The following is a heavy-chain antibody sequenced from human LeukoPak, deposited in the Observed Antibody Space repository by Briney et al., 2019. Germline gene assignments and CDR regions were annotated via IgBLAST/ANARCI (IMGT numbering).Heavy chain of an antibody. D-gene: IGHD5-24*01. Sequence: SETLSLTCAVYGGSFSGYYWSWIRQPPGKGLEWIGEINHSGSTNYNPSLKSRVTISVDTSKNQFSLKLSSVTAADTAVYYCARTATVIKGGWFDPWGQGTLVTVSS. CDR1: GGSFSGYY. V-gene: IGHV4-34*01. CDR3: ARTATVIKGGWFDP. J-gene: IGHJ5*02. CDR2: INHSGST.